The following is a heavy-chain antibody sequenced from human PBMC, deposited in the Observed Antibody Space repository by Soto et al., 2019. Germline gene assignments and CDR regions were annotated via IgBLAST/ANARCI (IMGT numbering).Heavy chain of an antibody. CDR3: AKGGATYGLLTHDY. CDR1: GFTFDDYA. D-gene: IGHD3-9*01. CDR2: ISWNSGSI. Sequence: EVQLVESGGGLVQPGRSLRLSCAASGFTFDDYAMHWVRQAPGKGLEWVSGISWNSGSIGYGDSVKGRFTISRDNAKNSLYLQMNSLRAEDTAVYYCAKGGATYGLLTHDYWGQGTLVTVSS. V-gene: IGHV3-9*01. J-gene: IGHJ4*02.